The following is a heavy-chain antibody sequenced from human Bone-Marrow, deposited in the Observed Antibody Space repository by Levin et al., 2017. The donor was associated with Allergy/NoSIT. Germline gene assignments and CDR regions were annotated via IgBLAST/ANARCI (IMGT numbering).Heavy chain of an antibody. CDR2: IYSGGDT. CDR3: TRNSYRALSLGDY. J-gene: IGHJ4*02. V-gene: IGHV3-53*01. D-gene: IGHD1-26*01. Sequence: GGSLRLSCAASGFTVGNNYMTWVRQAPGKGLEWVSLIYSGGDTSYADSVRGRFTISRDSSKNTLYLQMNSLIAEDTALYYCTRNSYRALSLGDYWGQGALVNVSS. CDR1: GFTVGNNY.